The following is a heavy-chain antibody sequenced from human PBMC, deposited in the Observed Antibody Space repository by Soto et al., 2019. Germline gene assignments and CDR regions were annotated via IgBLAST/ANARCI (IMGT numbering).Heavy chain of an antibody. V-gene: IGHV3-9*01. Sequence: GGSLRLSCAASGFTFDDYAMHWVRQAPGKGLEWVSGISWNSGSIGYADSVKGRFTISRDTAKNSLYLQMNSLRAEDTALYYCAKDTTRGGQWLHNAFDIWGQGTMVTVSS. D-gene: IGHD6-19*01. CDR3: AKDTTRGGQWLHNAFDI. CDR2: ISWNSGSI. J-gene: IGHJ3*02. CDR1: GFTFDDYA.